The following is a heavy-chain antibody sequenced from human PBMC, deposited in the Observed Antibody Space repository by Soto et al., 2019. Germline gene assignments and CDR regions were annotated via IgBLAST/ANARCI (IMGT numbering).Heavy chain of an antibody. Sequence: SETLSLTCTVSGGSISSYYWSWIRQPPGKGLEWIGYIYYSGSTNYNPSLKSRVTISVDTSKNQFSLKLSSVTAADTAVYYCARAGWGDSSGRLDYWGQGTLVTVSS. D-gene: IGHD3-22*01. V-gene: IGHV4-59*01. CDR2: IYYSGST. CDR1: GGSISSYY. CDR3: ARAGWGDSSGRLDY. J-gene: IGHJ4*02.